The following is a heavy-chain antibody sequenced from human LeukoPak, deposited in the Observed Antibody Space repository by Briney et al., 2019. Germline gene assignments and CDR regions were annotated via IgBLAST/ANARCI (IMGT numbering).Heavy chain of an antibody. CDR3: AKGPGARGRFNWFDP. V-gene: IGHV3-48*03. D-gene: IGHD6-19*01. Sequence: GGSLTLLCILSGHPFSNYDKLGVRQTGKGPGGVSYITGNSDTKYYADSVKGRFTISRDNAKNSLFLQMDGLRPEDTAVYYCAKGPGARGRFNWFDPWGQGTRVTVSS. CDR1: GHPFSNYD. CDR2: ITGNSDTK. J-gene: IGHJ5*02.